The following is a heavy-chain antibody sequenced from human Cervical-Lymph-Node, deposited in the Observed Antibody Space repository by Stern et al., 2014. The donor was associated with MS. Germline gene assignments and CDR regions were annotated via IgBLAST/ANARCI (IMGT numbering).Heavy chain of an antibody. D-gene: IGHD2-2*01. V-gene: IGHV5-51*01. CDR1: GYNFGDYW. J-gene: IGHJ6*02. CDR2: IFPAGSDS. CDR3: ARHQPAATFAMDV. Sequence: EVQLEESGAEVKKPGESLKISCKGSGYNFGDYWIGWVRQKPGKALEWMGTIFPAGSDSRYSPSFEGNVPISADESISSAFLQSSSLKASDTGIYYCARHQPAATFAMDVWGQGTTVIVSS.